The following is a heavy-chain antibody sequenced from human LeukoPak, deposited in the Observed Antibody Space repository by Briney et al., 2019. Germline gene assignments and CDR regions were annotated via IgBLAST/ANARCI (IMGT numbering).Heavy chain of an antibody. D-gene: IGHD3-22*01. CDR3: ARGDYYYDSSGLGVY. Sequence: SETLSLTCAVYGGSFSGYYWSWIRQPPGKGLEWIGEINHSGSTNYNPSLKSRVTISVDTSKNQFSLKLSSVTAADTAVYYCARGDYYYDSSGLGVYWGQGTLVTVSS. J-gene: IGHJ4*02. CDR2: INHSGST. V-gene: IGHV4-34*01. CDR1: GGSFSGYY.